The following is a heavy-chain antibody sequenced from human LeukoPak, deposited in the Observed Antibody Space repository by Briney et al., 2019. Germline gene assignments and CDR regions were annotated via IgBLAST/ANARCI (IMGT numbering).Heavy chain of an antibody. Sequence: SQTLSLTCAISGDSVSSNSVAWNWFRQSPSRVLELLGRTYHRSKWFSEYAFSVKSRLTIYADTSNNQFSLLLNSVTPEDTAVYHCVRAAVDVLATMFDYWGQGTLVTVSS. CDR1: GDSVSSNSVA. J-gene: IGHJ4*02. CDR3: VRAAVDVLATMFDY. CDR2: TYHRSKWFS. D-gene: IGHD6-19*01. V-gene: IGHV6-1*01.